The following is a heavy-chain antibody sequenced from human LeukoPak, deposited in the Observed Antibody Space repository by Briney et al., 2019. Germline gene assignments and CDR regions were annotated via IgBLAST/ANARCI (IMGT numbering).Heavy chain of an antibody. D-gene: IGHD3-22*01. V-gene: IGHV3-23*01. CDR2: ISGSGGST. J-gene: IGHJ4*02. CDR3: AKDRHSSGYYQSPIDY. Sequence: GGPLRLSCAASGFTFSSYAMSWVRQAPGKGLEWVSAISGSGGSTYYADSVRGRFTISRDDAKNTLYLQMNSLRAEDTAVYYCAKDRHSSGYYQSPIDYWGQGTLVTVSS. CDR1: GFTFSSYA.